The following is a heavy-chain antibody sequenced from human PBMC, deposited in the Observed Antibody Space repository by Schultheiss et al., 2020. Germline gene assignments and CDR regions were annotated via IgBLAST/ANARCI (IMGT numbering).Heavy chain of an antibody. CDR1: GFTVSSNY. Sequence: GGSLRLSCAASGFTVSSNYMSWVRQAPGKGLEWVSSISSSSSYIYYADSVKGRFTISRDNAKNSLYLQMNSLRAEDTAVYYCARAENDAFDIWGQGTMVTVSS. CDR3: ARAENDAFDI. J-gene: IGHJ3*02. CDR2: ISSSSSYI. V-gene: IGHV3-21*01.